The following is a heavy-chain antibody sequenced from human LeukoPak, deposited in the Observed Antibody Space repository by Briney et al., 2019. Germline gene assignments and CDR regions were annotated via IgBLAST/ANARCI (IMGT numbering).Heavy chain of an antibody. D-gene: IGHD2-15*01. CDR3: VRISLDCSGGSCQGGY. CDR1: GFIFSNYW. CDR2: INTDGSST. Sequence: SGGSLRLSCAASGFIFSNYWMYWVRQAPGEGLVWVSGINTDGSSTNYADSVKGRFTISRDNAKNTLYLQMNSLRAEDTAVYHCVRISLDCSGGSCQGGYWGQGTLVTVSS. V-gene: IGHV3-74*01. J-gene: IGHJ4*02.